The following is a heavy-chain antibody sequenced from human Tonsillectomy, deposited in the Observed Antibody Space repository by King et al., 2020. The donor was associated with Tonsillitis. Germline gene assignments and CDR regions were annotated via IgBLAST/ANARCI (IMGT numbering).Heavy chain of an antibody. CDR3: ASGDYDLLTGYDLPADS. V-gene: IGHV5-51*03. CDR1: EYSFTNFW. D-gene: IGHD3-9*01. J-gene: IGHJ4*02. Sequence: QLVQSGAEVKKPGESLKISCRGSEYSFTNFWIGWVRQMPGKGLEWMGIIYPSDSHTTYIPSFQGQVTISAAKSSTTAYRRWRYLRASDSAVYYCASGDYDLLTGYDLPADSWGQETLVTLSS. CDR2: IYPSDSHT.